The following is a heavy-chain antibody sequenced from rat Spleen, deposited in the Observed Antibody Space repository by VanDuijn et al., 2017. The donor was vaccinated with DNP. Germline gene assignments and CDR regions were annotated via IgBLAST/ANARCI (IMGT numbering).Heavy chain of an antibody. V-gene: IGHV5-19*01. D-gene: IGHD4-2*01. CDR3: GTLEYHGDPMDA. CDR2: ISPSGAFT. J-gene: IGHJ4*01. CDR1: GFTFSNYD. Sequence: EVQLVESGGALVQPGRSLTLSCTASGFTFSNYDLAWVRQAPTMGLEWIASISPSGAFTYYRDSVRGRFTLSRNNTKSTLYLQMDILSSEDTATYYCGTLEYHGDPMDAWGQGTSVTVSS.